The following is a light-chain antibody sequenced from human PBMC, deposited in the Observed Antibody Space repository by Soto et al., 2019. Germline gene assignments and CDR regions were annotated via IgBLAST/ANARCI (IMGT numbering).Light chain of an antibody. CDR3: QQSYSTPLT. CDR2: AAS. V-gene: IGKV1-39*01. Sequence: DIRMTQSPSSLSASVGDRVTLTCRASQSISSYLNWYQQKPGKAPNLLIYAASSLQSGVPSRFSGSGSGTDFTLTISSLQPEDFATYYCQQSYSTPLTFGGGTKVDIK. CDR1: QSISSY. J-gene: IGKJ4*01.